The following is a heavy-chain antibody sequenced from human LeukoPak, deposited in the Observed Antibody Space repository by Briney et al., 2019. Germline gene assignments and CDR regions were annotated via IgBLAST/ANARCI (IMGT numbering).Heavy chain of an antibody. D-gene: IGHD5-18*01. CDR3: ARETVYSYGTPI. Sequence: SVKVSCKASGGTFSSYAISWVRQAPGQGLEWMGGIIPIFGTANYAQKLQGRVTMTTDTSTSTAYMELRSLRSDDTAVYYCARETVYSYGTPIWGQGTLVTVSS. CDR2: IIPIFGTA. CDR1: GGTFSSYA. J-gene: IGHJ4*02. V-gene: IGHV1-69*05.